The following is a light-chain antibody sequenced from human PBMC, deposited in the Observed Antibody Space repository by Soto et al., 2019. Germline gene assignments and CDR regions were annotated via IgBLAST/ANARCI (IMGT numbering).Light chain of an antibody. J-gene: IGLJ3*02. V-gene: IGLV1-51*02. CDR1: SSNIENDY. Sequence: QSVLTQPPSVSAAPGQKVTISCSGSSSNIENDYVSWYQQLPGTAPKLLISANDKRPSGIPDRFSGSKSGTSATLGITGLQTGDEADYYCGTWDSSLSAWVFGGGTKLTVL. CDR3: GTWDSSLSAWV. CDR2: AND.